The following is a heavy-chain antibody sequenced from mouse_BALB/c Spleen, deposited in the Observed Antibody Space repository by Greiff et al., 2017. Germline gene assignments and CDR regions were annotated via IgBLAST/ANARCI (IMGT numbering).Heavy chain of an antibody. CDR3: ARNYGSRDAMDY. Sequence: EVQLVESGPGLVKPSQSLSLTCTVTGYSITSDYAWNWIRQFPGNKLEWMGYISYSGSTSYNPSLKSRISITRDTSKNQFFLQLNSVTTEDTATYYCARNYGSRDAMDYWGQGTSVTVSS. J-gene: IGHJ4*01. D-gene: IGHD1-1*01. CDR2: ISYSGST. CDR1: GYSITSDYA. V-gene: IGHV3-2*02.